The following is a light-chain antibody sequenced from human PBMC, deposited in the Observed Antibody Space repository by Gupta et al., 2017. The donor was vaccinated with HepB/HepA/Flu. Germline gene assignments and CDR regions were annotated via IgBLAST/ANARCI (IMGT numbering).Light chain of an antibody. CDR3: KQSGASPYT. V-gene: IGKV3-20*01. Sequence: VLTQSPGTLSLSPGERATLSCRASQSVSHTHVTWFQQKTGQAPRLLIYGASSRTTGIPDRFSGSGSGTHFTLTISRLEPEDLAVYYGKQSGASPYTCGQGTKLEIK. J-gene: IGKJ2*01. CDR1: QSVSHTH. CDR2: GAS.